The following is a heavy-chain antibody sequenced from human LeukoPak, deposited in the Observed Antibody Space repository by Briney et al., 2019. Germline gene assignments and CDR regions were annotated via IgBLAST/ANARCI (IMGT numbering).Heavy chain of an antibody. Sequence: PGGSLRLSCAASGFTVSSNYMSWVRQAPGKGLEGVSFIYSDGSTYYADSVKGRFTISRDNSKNTMFLQMNSLRAEDTAVYYCARVVAARHFDSWGQGTLVTVSS. CDR1: GFTVSSNY. CDR2: IYSDGST. J-gene: IGHJ4*02. V-gene: IGHV3-66*01. D-gene: IGHD6-6*01. CDR3: ARVVAARHFDS.